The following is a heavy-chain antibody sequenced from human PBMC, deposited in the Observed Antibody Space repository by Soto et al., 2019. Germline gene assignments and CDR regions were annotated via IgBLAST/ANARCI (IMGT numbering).Heavy chain of an antibody. J-gene: IGHJ4*02. CDR1: GDSMTSGDYS. D-gene: IGHD2-2*01. CDR2: VYRTGNK. Sequence: QLQLQESGSRLVKSSQTLSLTCTVSGDSMTSGDYSWSWIRQAPGKGREWRGYVYRTGNKHYSPSLKSRVSISQDRSKNQFSLELTSVTAADTAVYYCARGDYQYSIDYWGQGTLVTVSS. CDR3: ARGDYQYSIDY. V-gene: IGHV4-30-2*01.